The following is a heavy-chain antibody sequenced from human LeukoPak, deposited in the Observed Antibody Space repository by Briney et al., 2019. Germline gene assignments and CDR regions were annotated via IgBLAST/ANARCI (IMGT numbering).Heavy chain of an antibody. CDR3: ARAYYDFWSGYWWTYYYMDV. J-gene: IGHJ6*03. CDR1: GGSISSYY. D-gene: IGHD3-3*01. V-gene: IGHV4-4*09. CDR2: IYTSGST. Sequence: PSETLSLTCTVSGGSISSYYWSWTRQPPGKGLEWIGYIYTSGSTNYNPSLKSRVTISVDTSKNQFSLKLSSVTAADTAVYYCARAYYDFWSGYWWTYYYMDVWGKGTTVTVSS.